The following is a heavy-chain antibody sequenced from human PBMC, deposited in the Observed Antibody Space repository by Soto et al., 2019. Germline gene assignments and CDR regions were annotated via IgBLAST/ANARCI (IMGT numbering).Heavy chain of an antibody. Sequence: SETLSLTCSVSGGSISSYYWSWIRQPPGKGLEWIGYIYYSGSTNYNPSLKSRVTISVDTSKNQFSLKLSSVTAADTAVYYCARVSVPSAMYYWGQGTPVTVYS. CDR2: IYYSGST. CDR3: ARVSVPSAMYY. CDR1: GGSISSYY. D-gene: IGHD2-2*01. V-gene: IGHV4-59*01. J-gene: IGHJ4*02.